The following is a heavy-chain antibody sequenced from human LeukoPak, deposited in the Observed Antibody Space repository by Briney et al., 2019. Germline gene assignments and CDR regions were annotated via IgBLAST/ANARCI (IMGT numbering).Heavy chain of an antibody. D-gene: IGHD3-3*01. Sequence: GASVKVSCKASGYTFTSYGISWVRQAPGQGLEWMGWISAYNGNTNYAQKLQGRVTMTTDTSTSTAYMELRSLRSDDTAVYYCARDGARGTIFGVVIRPYYFDYWGQGTLVTVSS. CDR2: ISAYNGNT. J-gene: IGHJ4*02. CDR3: ARDGARGTIFGVVIRPYYFDY. V-gene: IGHV1-18*01. CDR1: GYTFTSYG.